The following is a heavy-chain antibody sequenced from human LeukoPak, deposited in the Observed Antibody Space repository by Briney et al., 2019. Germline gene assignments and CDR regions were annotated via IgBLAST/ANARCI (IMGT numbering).Heavy chain of an antibody. D-gene: IGHD3-22*01. CDR3: AKEPSYYYDSSGYYYLNY. V-gene: IGHV3-23*01. CDR1: GFTFSSYA. Sequence: GGSLRLSCAASGFTFSSYAMSWVRQVPGKGLEWVSAISGSGGSTYYADSVKGRFTISRDNSKNTLYLQMNSLRAEDTAVYYCAKEPSYYYDSSGYYYLNYWGQGTLVTVSS. J-gene: IGHJ4*02. CDR2: ISGSGGST.